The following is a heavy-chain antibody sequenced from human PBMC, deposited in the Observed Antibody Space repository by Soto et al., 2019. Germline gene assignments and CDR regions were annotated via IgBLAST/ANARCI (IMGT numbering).Heavy chain of an antibody. D-gene: IGHD3-22*01. CDR3: ARGDGNYYDGNGYLGRH. CDR2: INSDGSRT. V-gene: IGHV3-74*01. J-gene: IGHJ4*02. CDR1: GFTFSSYW. Sequence: GGSLRLSCAASGFTFSSYWMHWVRQAPGKGLVWVSRINSDGSRTSYADSAKGRFTISRDNAKNTVYLQMNSLRAEDTAVYYCARGDGNYYDGNGYLGRHWGQGTLVTVSS.